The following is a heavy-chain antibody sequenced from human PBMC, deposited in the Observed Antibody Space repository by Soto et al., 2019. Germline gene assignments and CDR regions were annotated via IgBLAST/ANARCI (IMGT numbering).Heavy chain of an antibody. CDR3: SRDIVVGTPPIPRAFYPYDGMDV. Sequence: GFSVKVSCTASGYNFTNYGISWVRQAPGQGLQWMGWITGYNGNTHDAHKFQGRVTLTTDTSTATAYIELRSLRSDGTAVYYCSRDIVVGTPPIPRAFYPYDGMDVWGQGTTVTVSS. CDR1: GYNFTNYG. CDR2: ITGYNGNT. D-gene: IGHD2-2*02. V-gene: IGHV1-18*04. J-gene: IGHJ6*02.